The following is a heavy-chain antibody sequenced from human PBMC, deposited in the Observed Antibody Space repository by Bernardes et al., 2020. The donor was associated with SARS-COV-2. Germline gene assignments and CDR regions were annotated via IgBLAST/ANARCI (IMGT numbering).Heavy chain of an antibody. J-gene: IGHJ4*02. CDR2: ISGSGGST. CDR3: AKEGRPISSGWYYFDY. D-gene: IGHD6-19*01. CDR1: GFTFSSYA. Sequence: GRSLRVSCAASGFTFSSYAMSWVRQAPGKGLEWVSAISGSGGSTYYADSVKGRFTISRDNSKNTLYLQMNSLRAEDTAVYYCAKEGRPISSGWYYFDYWGQGALVTVSP. V-gene: IGHV3-23*01.